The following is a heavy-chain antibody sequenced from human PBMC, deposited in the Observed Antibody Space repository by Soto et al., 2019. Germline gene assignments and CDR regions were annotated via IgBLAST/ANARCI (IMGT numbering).Heavy chain of an antibody. D-gene: IGHD5-12*01. J-gene: IGHJ6*02. Sequence: VGSLRLSCAASGFTFSSYAMSWVRQAPGKGLEWVSAISGSGGSTYYADSVKGRFTISRDNSKNTLYLQMNSLRAEDTAVYYCATEGTQAVDIVATLTKTKTYGMDVWGQGTTVTVSS. V-gene: IGHV3-23*01. CDR3: ATEGTQAVDIVATLTKTKTYGMDV. CDR2: ISGSGGST. CDR1: GFTFSSYA.